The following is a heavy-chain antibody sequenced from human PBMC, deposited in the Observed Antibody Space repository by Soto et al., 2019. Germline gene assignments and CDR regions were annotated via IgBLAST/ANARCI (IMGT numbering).Heavy chain of an antibody. V-gene: IGHV4-34*01. CDR1: CGAFSGYY. Sequence: SETLSLTCAVYCGAFSGYYWGWFRQPPGKGLEWIGEINHSGSTNYNPSLKSRVTISVDTSKNQFSLKLSSVTAADTAVYYCARALYGSGFDYWGQGTLVTVSS. CDR2: INHSGST. D-gene: IGHD3-10*01. J-gene: IGHJ4*02. CDR3: ARALYGSGFDY.